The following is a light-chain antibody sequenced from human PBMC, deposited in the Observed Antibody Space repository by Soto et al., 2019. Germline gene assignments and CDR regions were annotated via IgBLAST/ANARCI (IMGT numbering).Light chain of an antibody. CDR1: QSSSSW. Sequence: DIQMTQSPSTLSASVGDRVTLTYLASQSSSSWLAWYQQKPGKAPKVLIFDASSLESGVPSRFSGSGSATEFTLTISSLQPDDFATYYCQQYSTYPWTFGQGTKVDIK. J-gene: IGKJ1*01. CDR3: QQYSTYPWT. CDR2: DAS. V-gene: IGKV1-5*01.